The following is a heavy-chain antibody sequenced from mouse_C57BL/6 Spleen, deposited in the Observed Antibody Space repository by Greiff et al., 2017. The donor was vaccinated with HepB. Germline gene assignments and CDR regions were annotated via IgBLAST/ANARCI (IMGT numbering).Heavy chain of an antibody. V-gene: IGHV1-64*01. D-gene: IGHD1-1*01. CDR2: IHPNSGST. CDR3: ARAYYYGSSYVGWYFDV. J-gene: IGHJ1*03. Sequence: QVQLQQPGAELVKPGASVKLSCKASGYTFTSYWMHWVKQRPGQGLEWIGMIHPNSGSTNYNEKFKSKATLTVDTSSSTAYMQLSSLTSEDAAVYYCARAYYYGSSYVGWYFDVWGTGTTVTVSS. CDR1: GYTFTSYW.